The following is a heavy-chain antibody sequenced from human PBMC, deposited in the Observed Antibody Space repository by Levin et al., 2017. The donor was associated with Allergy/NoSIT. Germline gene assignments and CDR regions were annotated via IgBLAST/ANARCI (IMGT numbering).Heavy chain of an antibody. CDR1: GFTFSRYA. CDR2: ISGSGSST. V-gene: IGHV3-23*01. D-gene: IGHD6-19*01. CDR3: AKDLGYSSGWYYGYFDY. Sequence: PGGSLRLSCAASGFTFSRYAMSWVRQAPGKGLEWVSAISGSGSSTYYADSVKGRFTISRDNSMNTLYLQMNSLRAEDTAVYYCAKDLGYSSGWYYGYFDYWGQGTLVTVSS. J-gene: IGHJ4*02.